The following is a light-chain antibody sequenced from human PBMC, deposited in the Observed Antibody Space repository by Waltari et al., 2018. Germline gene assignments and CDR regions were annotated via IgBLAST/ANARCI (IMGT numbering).Light chain of an antibody. CDR3: QQYSGSPPWT. CDR1: QSISYW. J-gene: IGKJ1*01. CDR2: RAS. Sequence: DIQMAQSPSTLAASVGDRVTITCRASQSISYWLAWYQQKPGQAPKLLIYRASNLIEGVPSRFSGRGAWTEFTLTIDSLQPDDFATYFCQQYSGSPPWTFGQGTKVEIK. V-gene: IGKV1-5*03.